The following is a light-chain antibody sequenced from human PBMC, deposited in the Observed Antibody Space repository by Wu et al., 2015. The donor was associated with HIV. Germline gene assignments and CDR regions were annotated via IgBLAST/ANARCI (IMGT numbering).Light chain of an antibody. CDR3: QQYGSSPVT. V-gene: IGKV3-20*01. J-gene: IGKJ1*01. Sequence: EIVLTQSPDTLSLSPGKRATLSCRASQSVSSSYLAWYQQKPGQAPRLLIYGASRRATGIPDRFSGSGSGTDFTLTISRLEPEDFAVYYCQQYGSSPVTFSQGTKVEIK. CDR1: QSVSSSY. CDR2: GAS.